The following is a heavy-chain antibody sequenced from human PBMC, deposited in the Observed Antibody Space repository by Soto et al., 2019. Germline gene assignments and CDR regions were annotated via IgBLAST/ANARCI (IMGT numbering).Heavy chain of an antibody. J-gene: IGHJ4*02. D-gene: IGHD3-22*01. CDR1: GYSFTSSW. CDR3: ASHGDSNGYYYVN. V-gene: IGHV5-51*01. Sequence: GESLKISCKGSGYSFTSSWIGWLRQMPGKGLECMGIIYPGDSDTRYSPSFQGQVTISADKSISTSYLQWSSLKASDTGMYYCASHGDSNGYYYVNWGQGTLVSVSS. CDR2: IYPGDSDT.